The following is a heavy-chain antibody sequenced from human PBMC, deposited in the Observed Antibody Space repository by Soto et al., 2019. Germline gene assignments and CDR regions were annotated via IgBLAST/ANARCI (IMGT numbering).Heavy chain of an antibody. J-gene: IGHJ4*02. V-gene: IGHV1-2*02. CDR1: GYTFSGHY. D-gene: IGHD1-26*01. CDR2: IGPKSGYT. CDR3: GRGRSGELVIFY. Sequence: QVQLVQSGAEVKESGASVRVSCKASGYTFSGHYIHWVRQAPGQAPEWVGEIGPKSGYTRYAQKFQGRVTMTKDTSITTVDLELKNLSPDDTAVYFCGRGRSGELVIFYWGQGTLVTVHS.